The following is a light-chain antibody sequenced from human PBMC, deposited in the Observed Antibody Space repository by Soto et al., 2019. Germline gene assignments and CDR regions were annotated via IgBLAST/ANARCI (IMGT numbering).Light chain of an antibody. J-gene: IGLJ7*01. CDR3: AAWDDSLKGAV. CDR2: SNN. CDR1: SSNIGSNP. V-gene: IGLV1-44*01. Sequence: QSVLTQPPSASGTPGQRVTISCSGSSSNIGSNPVNWYQQLPGTAPKLLIYSNNHRPSGVPDRFSGSKSGTSASLAISGLQSEDEADYYCAAWDDSLKGAVFGGGTQLTVL.